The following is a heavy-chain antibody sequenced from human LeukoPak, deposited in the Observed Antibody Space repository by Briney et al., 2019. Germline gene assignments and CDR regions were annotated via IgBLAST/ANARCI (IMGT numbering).Heavy chain of an antibody. D-gene: IGHD3-22*01. Sequence: PGGSLRLSCAASGFTFSSYEMNWVRQAPGKGLEWVSYISSSGSTIYYADSVKGRFTISRDNSKNTLYLQMNSLRAEDTAVYYSVRALPNDNGGYYWDQYYFMDVWGKGTTVTVSS. CDR3: VRALPNDNGGYYWDQYYFMDV. J-gene: IGHJ6*03. CDR1: GFTFSSYE. CDR2: ISSSGSTI. V-gene: IGHV3-48*03.